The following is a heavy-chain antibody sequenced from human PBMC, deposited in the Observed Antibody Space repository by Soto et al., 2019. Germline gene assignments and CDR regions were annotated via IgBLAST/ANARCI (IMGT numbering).Heavy chain of an antibody. J-gene: IGHJ5*02. Sequence: QVQLQESGPGLVKPSETLSLTCTVSGGSISSYYWSWIRQPPGKGLEWIGYIYYSGSTNYNPSLTTRVPIPVDTHKTQFSLRLGSGTAADTAVYYCAPRIRGGGFDPWGQGTLVTVSS. CDR1: GGSISSYY. D-gene: IGHD3-16*01. CDR3: APRIRGGGFDP. V-gene: IGHV4-59*01. CDR2: IYYSGST.